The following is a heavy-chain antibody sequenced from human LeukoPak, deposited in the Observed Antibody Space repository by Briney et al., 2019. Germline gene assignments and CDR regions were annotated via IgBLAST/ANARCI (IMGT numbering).Heavy chain of an antibody. V-gene: IGHV3-48*03. Sequence: AGSLRLSCAASGFTFSSYEMNWVRQAPGQGLEWVSYISTSGSTIYYADSVKGRFTTSRDNAKNSLFLQMNSLRAEDTAVYYCAREWLGGYRRSEGFDPWGQGTLVTVSS. CDR3: AREWLGGYRRSEGFDP. CDR2: ISTSGSTI. D-gene: IGHD3-16*02. CDR1: GFTFSSYE. J-gene: IGHJ5*02.